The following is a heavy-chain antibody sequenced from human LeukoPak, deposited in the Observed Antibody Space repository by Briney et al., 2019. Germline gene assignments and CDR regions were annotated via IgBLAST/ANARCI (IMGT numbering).Heavy chain of an antibody. D-gene: IGHD2-15*01. CDR2: ISYSGNT. Sequence: SETLSLTCTVSGVSIISSDYHWGWIRQPPGKGLEWIGTISYSGNTDYNPSLRSRVTISVDTSNNQFSLRLGSVTAADTAVYHCARHCCSGPAKRVFDIWGQGTMVTVSS. J-gene: IGHJ3*02. CDR3: ARHCCSGPAKRVFDI. V-gene: IGHV4-39*01. CDR1: GVSIISSDYH.